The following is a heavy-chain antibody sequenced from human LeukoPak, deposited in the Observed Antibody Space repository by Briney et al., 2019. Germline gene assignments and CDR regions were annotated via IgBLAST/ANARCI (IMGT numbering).Heavy chain of an antibody. CDR1: GFTFDDYA. Sequence: PGGSLRLSCAASGFTFDDYAMHWVRHAPGKGLEWVSGISWNSGTKGYADSAKGRFTISRDNAKNSLYLQMNSLRGEDAALYYCAVLHYYAMDVWGQGTTVTVSS. D-gene: IGHD2-8*01. CDR2: ISWNSGTK. V-gene: IGHV3-9*01. J-gene: IGHJ6*02. CDR3: AVLHYYAMDV.